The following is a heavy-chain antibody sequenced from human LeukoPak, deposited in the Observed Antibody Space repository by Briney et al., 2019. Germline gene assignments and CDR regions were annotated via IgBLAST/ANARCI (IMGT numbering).Heavy chain of an antibody. Sequence: GGSLRLSCVASGLTFRNYAMNWVRQAPGKGRECISTISDDSSFTYYADSVKGRSAISRDNAKNSLYLQMNSLRAEDTAIYYCTRVGYIDEGIDYWGQGTLVTVSS. CDR1: GLTFRNYA. CDR3: TRVGYIDEGIDY. V-gene: IGHV3-21*06. D-gene: IGHD5-24*01. CDR2: ISDDSSFT. J-gene: IGHJ4*02.